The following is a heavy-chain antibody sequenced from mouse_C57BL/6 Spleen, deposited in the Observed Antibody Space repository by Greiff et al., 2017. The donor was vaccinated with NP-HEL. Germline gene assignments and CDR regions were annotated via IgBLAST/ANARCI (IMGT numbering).Heavy chain of an antibody. CDR2: ISDGGSYT. CDR1: GFTFSSYA. D-gene: IGHD2-3*01. CDR3: ARDDGYSRAY. V-gene: IGHV5-4*01. J-gene: IGHJ3*01. Sequence: EVMLVESGGGLVKPGGSLKLSCAASGFTFSSYAMSWVRQTPEKRLEWVATISDGGSYTYYPDNVKGRFTISRDNAKNNLYLQMSHLKSEDTAMYYCARDDGYSRAYWGQGTLVTVSA.